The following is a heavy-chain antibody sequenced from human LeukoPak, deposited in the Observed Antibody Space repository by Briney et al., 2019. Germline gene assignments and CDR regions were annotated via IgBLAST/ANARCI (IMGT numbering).Heavy chain of an antibody. CDR3: ARGFRMWIQHFYFDY. V-gene: IGHV4-34*01. CDR1: GGSFSCYY. CDR2: INHSGST. Sequence: SETLSLTCSVYGGSFSCYYWSWIRQPPGKGLEGIWEINHSGSTNYNPSLKRRVTISVDKSKKQFSLKLSSVTAAEKAVYYCARGFRMWIQHFYFDYWGQGTLVTVSS. J-gene: IGHJ4*02. D-gene: IGHD5-18*01.